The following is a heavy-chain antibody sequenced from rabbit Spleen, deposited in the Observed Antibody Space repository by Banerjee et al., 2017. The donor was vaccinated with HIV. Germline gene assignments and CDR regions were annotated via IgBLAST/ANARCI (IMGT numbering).Heavy chain of an antibody. D-gene: IGHD8-1*01. CDR3: ARDTGSSFSSYGMDL. CDR1: GFSFSSSYW. J-gene: IGHJ6*01. V-gene: IGHV1S45*01. Sequence: QEQLEESGGDLVKPEGSLTLTCTASGFSFSSSYWGCWVRQAPGKGPEWIACINYGGSTYYASWAKGRFTISKTSSTTVTLQMTSLTAADTATYFCARDTGSSFSSYGMDLWGPGTLVTVS. CDR2: INYGGST.